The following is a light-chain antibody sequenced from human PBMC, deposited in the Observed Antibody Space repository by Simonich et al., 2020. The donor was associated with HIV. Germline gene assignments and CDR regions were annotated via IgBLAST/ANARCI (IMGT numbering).Light chain of an antibody. J-gene: IGKJ1*01. V-gene: IGKV4-1*01. CDR2: WAS. CDR1: QSVLYSSNNKNY. CDR3: HQYSSTPQT. Sequence: DIVMTQSPDSLAVSLGERATINCKSSQSVLYSSNNKNYLAWYPQKPGQPPKLLIYWASTRESGVPDRFSGSGSGTDFTLTISSLQAEDVAVYYCHQYSSTPQTFGQGTKVEIK.